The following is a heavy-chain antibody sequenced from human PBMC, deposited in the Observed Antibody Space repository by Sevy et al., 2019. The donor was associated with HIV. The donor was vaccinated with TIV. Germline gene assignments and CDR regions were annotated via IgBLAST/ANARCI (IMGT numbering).Heavy chain of an antibody. J-gene: IGHJ4*02. CDR1: GFTFSKYS. D-gene: IGHD2-8*01. Sequence: GGFLRLSCAASGFTFSKYSTSWVRQPPGKGLEWVSTLSFGCGEINYADSVKGRFTISRDNSKSSVYLQMNNLRPEDTAVHYCAREGCTKPHDYWGQGTLVTVSS. V-gene: IGHV3-23*01. CDR3: AREGCTKPHDY. CDR2: LSFGCGEI.